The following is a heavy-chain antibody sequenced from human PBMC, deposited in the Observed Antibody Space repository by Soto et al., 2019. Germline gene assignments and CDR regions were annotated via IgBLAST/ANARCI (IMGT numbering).Heavy chain of an antibody. J-gene: IGHJ6*03. Sequence: SETLSLTSTVYGGKFSGYYWSWIRQPPGKGLEWIGEINHSGSTNYNPSLKSRVTISVDTSKNQFSLKLSSVTAADTAVYYCARSRGGNRVRGVYSHIGYYYYYMDVWGKGTTVTV. D-gene: IGHD3-10*01. CDR1: GGKFSGYY. CDR3: ARSRGGNRVRGVYSHIGYYYYYMDV. CDR2: INHSGST. V-gene: IGHV4-34*01.